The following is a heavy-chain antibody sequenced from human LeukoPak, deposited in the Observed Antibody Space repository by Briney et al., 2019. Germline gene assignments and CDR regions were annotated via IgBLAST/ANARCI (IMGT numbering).Heavy chain of an antibody. Sequence: GGSLRLSCAASGFTFSTYSLNWVRQAPGKGLQWVASISSGGDYIYYADSVKGRFTISRDNAKNSLYLQMNSLRAEDTAVYYCARDASSDYYMDVWGKGTTVTVSS. V-gene: IGHV3-21*01. CDR3: ARDASSDYYMDV. J-gene: IGHJ6*03. CDR1: GFTFSTYS. D-gene: IGHD6-6*01. CDR2: ISSGGDYI.